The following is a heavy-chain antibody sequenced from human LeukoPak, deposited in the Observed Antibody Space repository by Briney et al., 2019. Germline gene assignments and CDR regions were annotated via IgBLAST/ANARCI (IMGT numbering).Heavy chain of an antibody. D-gene: IGHD2-15*01. CDR2: IYYSGST. CDR3: ARQDCSGGSCYGDY. J-gene: IGHJ4*02. CDR1: GGSISSSSYY. V-gene: IGHV4-39*01. Sequence: KPSETLSLTCTVPGGSISSSSYYWGWIRQPPGKGLEWLGSIYYSGSTYYNPSLKSRVTISVDTSKNQFSLKLSSVTAADTAVYYCARQDCSGGSCYGDYWGQGTLVTVSS.